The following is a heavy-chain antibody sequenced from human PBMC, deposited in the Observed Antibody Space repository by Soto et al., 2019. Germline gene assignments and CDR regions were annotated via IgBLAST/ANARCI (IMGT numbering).Heavy chain of an antibody. CDR3: ARHLGITMVRGANWFDP. CDR2: IYYSGST. D-gene: IGHD3-10*01. J-gene: IGHJ5*02. Sequence: SETLSLTCTVSGGSISSSSYYWGWIRQPPGKGLEWIGSIYYSGSTYYNPSLKSRVTISVDTSKNQFSLKLSSVTAADTAVYYCARHLGITMVRGANWFDPRGQGTLVTVSS. CDR1: GGSISSSSYY. V-gene: IGHV4-39*01.